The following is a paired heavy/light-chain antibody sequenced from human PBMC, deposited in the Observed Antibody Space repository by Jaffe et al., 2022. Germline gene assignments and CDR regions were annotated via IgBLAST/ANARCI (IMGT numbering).Light chain of an antibody. V-gene: IGKV3-20*01. J-gene: IGKJ4*01. CDR3: QLYGTSPSLT. Sequence: EIVLTQSPGTLSLSPGERATLSCRASQSVTSNYLAWYQQKPGQAPRLLIYGASSRTTGIPDRFSGSGSGTDFTLTISRLEPEDFAVYYCQLYGTSPSLTFGGGTKVEIK. CDR1: QSVTSNY. CDR2: GAS.
Heavy chain of an antibody. V-gene: IGHV1-69*01. J-gene: IGHJ4*02. CDR3: ARWAGFCISSNCWNPFDF. Sequence: QVHLVQSGAELKTSGSSVKVSCKASGGTFSSHAIYWVRQAPGQGLEWMGGIIPIFATTDYAQKFQGRVTITADESTGTVYMELSSLRSEDTAVYYCARWAGFCISSNCWNPFDFWGQGTLVTVSS. CDR1: GGTFSSHA. D-gene: IGHD2-2*01. CDR2: IIPIFATT.